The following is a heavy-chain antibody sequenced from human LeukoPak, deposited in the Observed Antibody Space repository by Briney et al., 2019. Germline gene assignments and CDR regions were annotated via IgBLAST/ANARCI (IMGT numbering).Heavy chain of an antibody. CDR2: IYSSENT. V-gene: IGHV4-59*08. Sequence: SETLSLTCTVSGGSISSYYWSWIRQPPGKGLEWIGYIYSSENTYYNPSLKSRVTISVDTSKNQFSLKLSSVTAADTAVYYCASAGEFYPVGGPGWFDPWGQGTLVTVSS. D-gene: IGHD3-16*01. CDR1: GGSISSYY. CDR3: ASAGEFYPVGGPGWFDP. J-gene: IGHJ5*02.